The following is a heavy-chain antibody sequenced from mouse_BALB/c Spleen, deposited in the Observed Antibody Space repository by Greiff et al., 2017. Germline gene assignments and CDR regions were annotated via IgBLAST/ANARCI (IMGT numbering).Heavy chain of an antibody. CDR1: GFNIKDTY. D-gene: IGHD2-14*01. J-gene: IGHJ3*01. Sequence: VHVKQSGAELVKPGASVKLSCTASGFNIKDTYMHWVKQRPEQGLEWIGRIDPANGNTKYDPKFQGKATITADTSSNTAYLQLSSLTSEDTAVYYCAAYYRSGGFAYWGQGTLVTVSA. CDR3: AAYYRSGGFAY. CDR2: IDPANGNT. V-gene: IGHV14-3*02.